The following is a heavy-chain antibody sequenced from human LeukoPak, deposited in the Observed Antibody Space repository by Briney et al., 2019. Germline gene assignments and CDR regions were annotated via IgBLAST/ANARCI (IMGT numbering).Heavy chain of an antibody. CDR3: ARGGSSRFDA. Sequence: GGSLRLSCAASGFTFSNSGMAWVRQTPRKGLEWVSAITDSGDTTYYADSVKGRFIISRDNSQNTLYLQMNSLRAEDTAMYYCARGGSSRFDAWGQGTLVTVSS. CDR2: ITDSGDTT. CDR1: GFTFSNSG. J-gene: IGHJ5*02. D-gene: IGHD2-2*01. V-gene: IGHV3-23*01.